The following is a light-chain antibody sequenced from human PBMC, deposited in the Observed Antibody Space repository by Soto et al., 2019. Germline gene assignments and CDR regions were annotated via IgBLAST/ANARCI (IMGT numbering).Light chain of an antibody. V-gene: IGKV1-39*01. J-gene: IGKJ2*01. CDR2: AAS. CDR1: QTIGKY. Sequence: DIQMTQSPSSLSATVGDRVTITCRASQTIGKYLNWYQQQPGKAPRLLIYAASTLHSGVPSRFSGSGFGTDFSLTITSLQPEDFATYYCQQSFSTPYIFGQGTKVDIK. CDR3: QQSFSTPYI.